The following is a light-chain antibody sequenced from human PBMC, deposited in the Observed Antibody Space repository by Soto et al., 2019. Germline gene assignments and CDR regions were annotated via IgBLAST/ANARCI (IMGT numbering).Light chain of an antibody. CDR2: DAS. CDR1: QAIGNY. V-gene: IGKV1-33*01. J-gene: IGKJ4*01. CDR3: QQYDDMPLT. Sequence: IQVVQFPSTLHASVRDRVTITCYASQAIGNYVNWYQQKPGKAPDLLIYDASELERGVPSRFSGSGFGTDFSFTISSLQPDDVATYSCQQYDDMPLTPGGGTKVDI.